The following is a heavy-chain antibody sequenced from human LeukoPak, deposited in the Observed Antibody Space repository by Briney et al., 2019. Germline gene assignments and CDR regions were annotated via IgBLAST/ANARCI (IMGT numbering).Heavy chain of an antibody. D-gene: IGHD1-26*01. CDR1: GASISNYY. V-gene: IGHV4-4*07. CDR2: VYTSGST. J-gene: IGHJ4*02. Sequence: SETLSLTCTVSGASISNYYWSWIRQPAGKGLEWIGRVYTSGSTNYNPSLKSRVTISVDKSKNQFFLKSSSVTAADTAVYYCAGRDYWGQGTLVTVSS. CDR3: AGRDY.